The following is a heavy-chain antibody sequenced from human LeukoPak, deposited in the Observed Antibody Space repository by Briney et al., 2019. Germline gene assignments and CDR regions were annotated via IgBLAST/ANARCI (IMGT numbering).Heavy chain of an antibody. CDR3: ARDRSYGAFDI. CDR1: GFTFQNYG. J-gene: IGHJ3*02. D-gene: IGHD3-16*01. CDR2: IVSHGGRT. V-gene: IGHV3-20*04. Sequence: EGSLRLSCAASGFTFQNYGMNWVRQAPGKGLEWVSGIVSHGGRTLYADSVRGRFTISRDNAENSLWLQMDSLRAEDTALYYCARDRSYGAFDIWGQGTMVTVSS.